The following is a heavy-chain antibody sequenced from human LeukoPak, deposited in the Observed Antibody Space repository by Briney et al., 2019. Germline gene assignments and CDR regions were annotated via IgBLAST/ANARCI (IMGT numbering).Heavy chain of an antibody. D-gene: IGHD3-3*01. V-gene: IGHV3-33*06. CDR1: GFTFSSYG. Sequence: GRSLRLSCAASGFTFSSYGMHWVRQAPGKGLEWVAVIWYDGSNKYYADSVKGRFTISRDNSKNTLYLQMNSLRAEDTAVYYCANIPRAYDFWSGLYYFDYWGQGTLVTVSS. CDR3: ANIPRAYDFWSGLYYFDY. J-gene: IGHJ4*02. CDR2: IWYDGSNK.